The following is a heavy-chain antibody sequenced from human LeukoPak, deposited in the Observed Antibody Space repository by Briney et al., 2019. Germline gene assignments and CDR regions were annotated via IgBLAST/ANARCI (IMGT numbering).Heavy chain of an antibody. CDR3: AKDLTGSRGRVPLITMGPDWFDP. Sequence: PGGSLRLSCAASGFTFSDYYMSWIRQAPGKGLEWVSYISSSGSTIYYADSVKGRFTISRDNAKNSLYLQMNSLRAEDTAVYYCAKDLTGSRGRVPLITMGPDWFDPWGQGTLVTVSS. CDR2: ISSSGSTI. V-gene: IGHV3-11*01. J-gene: IGHJ5*02. D-gene: IGHD3-10*01. CDR1: GFTFSDYY.